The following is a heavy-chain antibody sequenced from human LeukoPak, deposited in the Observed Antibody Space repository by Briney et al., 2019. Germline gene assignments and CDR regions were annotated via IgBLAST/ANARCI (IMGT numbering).Heavy chain of an antibody. CDR1: GFTFSSYW. V-gene: IGHV3-7*01. D-gene: IGHD6-13*01. CDR3: ARSYSSSFPDY. Sequence: PGGPLRLSCAASGFTFSSYWMSWVRQAPGKGLEWVANIKQDGSEKYYVDSVKGRFTISRDNAKNSLYLQMNSLRAEDTAVYYCARSYSSSFPDYWGQGTLVTVSS. CDR2: IKQDGSEK. J-gene: IGHJ4*02.